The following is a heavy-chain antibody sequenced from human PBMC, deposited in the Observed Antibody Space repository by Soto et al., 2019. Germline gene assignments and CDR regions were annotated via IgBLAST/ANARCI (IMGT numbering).Heavy chain of an antibody. D-gene: IGHD6-19*01. V-gene: IGHV3-11*01. J-gene: IGHJ4*02. CDR1: GFTFSDYY. Sequence: PGGSLRLSCAASGFTFSDYYMSWIRQAPGKGLEWVSYITTSGSLIYYADSVKGRFTVSRDNAKNSLYLQMNSLRVEDVAVYYCARGWQWLDYWGQGTLVTVSS. CDR2: ITTSGSLI. CDR3: ARGWQWLDY.